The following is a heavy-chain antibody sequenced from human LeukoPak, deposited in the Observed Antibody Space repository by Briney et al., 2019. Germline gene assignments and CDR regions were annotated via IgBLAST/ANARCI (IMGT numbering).Heavy chain of an antibody. CDR3: ARGPLYYYDSSGYYFDY. J-gene: IGHJ4*02. Sequence: SETLCLTCTVSGGSISSYYWSWIRQPPGKGLEWIGYIYYSGSTNYNPSLKSRVTISVDTSKNQFSLKLSSVTAADTAVYYCARGPLYYYDSSGYYFDYWGQGTLVTVPS. CDR1: GGSISSYY. CDR2: IYYSGST. D-gene: IGHD3-22*01. V-gene: IGHV4-59*01.